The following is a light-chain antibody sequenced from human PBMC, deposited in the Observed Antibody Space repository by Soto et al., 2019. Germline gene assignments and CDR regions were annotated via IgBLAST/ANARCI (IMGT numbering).Light chain of an antibody. CDR1: RTISDW. Sequence: DIQMTQSPSTLSASIGDRVTITCRASRTISDWLAWYQQRPGKAPKLLIYRAFRLESGVQRRFSGSASGTEFTLTISGLQPDDFATYYCQQYNTFSFTFGQGTRLEIK. J-gene: IGKJ2*01. V-gene: IGKV1-5*03. CDR2: RAF. CDR3: QQYNTFSFT.